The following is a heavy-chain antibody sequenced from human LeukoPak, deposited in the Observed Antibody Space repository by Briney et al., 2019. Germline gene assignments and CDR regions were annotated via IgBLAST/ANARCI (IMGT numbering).Heavy chain of an antibody. J-gene: IGHJ4*02. Sequence: ASVKVSCKASGYTFTIYDINWVRQATGQGLEWMGWMSPNSGNTGYAQKFQGRVTMTRDTSIGTAYLELRSLKSEDTAVYYCARTPPNWGADYWGQGTLVTVSS. CDR1: GYTFTIYD. CDR2: MSPNSGNT. V-gene: IGHV1-8*01. D-gene: IGHD7-27*01. CDR3: ARTPPNWGADY.